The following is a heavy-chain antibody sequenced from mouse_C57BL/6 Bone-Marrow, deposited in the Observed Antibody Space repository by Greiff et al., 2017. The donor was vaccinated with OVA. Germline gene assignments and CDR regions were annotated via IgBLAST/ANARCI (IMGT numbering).Heavy chain of an antibody. CDR1: GYTFTSYT. Sequence: VQLQQSGAELARPGASVKMSCKASGYTFTSYTMHWVKQRPGQGLEWIGYINPSSGYTKYNQKFKDKATLTADKSSSTAYMRLSSLTSEDSAVYYCARVTTVVGDYWGQGTTLTVSS. CDR2: INPSSGYT. D-gene: IGHD1-1*01. J-gene: IGHJ2*01. V-gene: IGHV1-4*01. CDR3: ARVTTVVGDY.